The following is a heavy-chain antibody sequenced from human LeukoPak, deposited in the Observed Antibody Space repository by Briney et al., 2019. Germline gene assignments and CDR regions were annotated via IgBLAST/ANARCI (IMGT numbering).Heavy chain of an antibody. CDR1: GFTFSSYA. CDR3: AKSPLPNYYYDSSGYLYYFDY. J-gene: IGHJ4*02. D-gene: IGHD3-22*01. CDR2: ISYDGSNK. Sequence: GGSLRLSCAASGFTFSSYAMHRVRQAPGKGLEWVAVISYDGSNKYYADSVKGRFTISRDNSKNTLYLQMNSLRAEDTAVYYCAKSPLPNYYYDSSGYLYYFDYWGQGTLVTVSS. V-gene: IGHV3-30-3*02.